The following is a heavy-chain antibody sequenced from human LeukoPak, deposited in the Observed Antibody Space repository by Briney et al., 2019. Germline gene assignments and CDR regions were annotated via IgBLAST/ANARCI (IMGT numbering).Heavy chain of an antibody. J-gene: IGHJ4*02. D-gene: IGHD3-22*01. CDR3: ARDPAYYYDSSGYYPAH. CDR1: GFTFSSYG. CDR2: ISYDGSNK. V-gene: IGHV3-30*03. Sequence: PGGSLRLSCAASGFTFSSYGMHWVRQAPGKGLEWVAVISYDGSNKYYADSVKGRFTISRDNSKNTLYLQMNSLRAEDTAVYYCARDPAYYYDSSGYYPAHWGQGTLVTVSS.